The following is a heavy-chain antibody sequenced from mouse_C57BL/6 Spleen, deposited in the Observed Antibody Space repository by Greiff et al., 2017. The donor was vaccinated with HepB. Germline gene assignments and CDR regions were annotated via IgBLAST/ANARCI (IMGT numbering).Heavy chain of an antibody. Sequence: QVQLQQSGAELAKPGASVKLSCKASGYTFTSYWMHWVKQRPGQGLEWIGYINPSSGYTKYNQKFKDKATLTAYKSSSTAYMQLSSLTYEDSAVYYCARGDYVFAYWGQGTLVTVSA. V-gene: IGHV1-7*01. CDR3: ARGDYVFAY. CDR2: INPSSGYT. CDR1: GYTFTSYW. D-gene: IGHD2-4*01. J-gene: IGHJ3*01.